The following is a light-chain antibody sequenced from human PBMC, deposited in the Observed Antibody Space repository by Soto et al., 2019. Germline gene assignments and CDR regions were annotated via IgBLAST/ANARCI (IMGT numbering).Light chain of an antibody. CDR3: QQYGSSHQYT. CDR2: GAS. V-gene: IGKV3-20*01. Sequence: IVWTQSQGTLSLSPGERATLSCSSIQSVSSSYLAWYQQKPGQAPRLLIYGASSRATGIPDRFSGSGSGTDFTLTISRLETEDFAVYYCQQYGSSHQYTFGQGTKVDIK. CDR1: QSVSSSY. J-gene: IGKJ2*01.